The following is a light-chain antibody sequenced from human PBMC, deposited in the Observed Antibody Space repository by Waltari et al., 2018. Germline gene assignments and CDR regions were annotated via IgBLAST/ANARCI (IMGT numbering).Light chain of an antibody. CDR2: EDN. CDR1: ALPKKY. J-gene: IGLJ1*01. V-gene: IGLV3-10*01. Sequence: SDELTQPPSVSVSPGQTARNNCSGNALPKKYAHWYQQKSGQAPVVVIYEDNKRPSETPERFSGSSSGTMATLTISGAQVEDEADYYCYSTDSSGLGVFGTGTKVTVL. CDR3: YSTDSSGLGV.